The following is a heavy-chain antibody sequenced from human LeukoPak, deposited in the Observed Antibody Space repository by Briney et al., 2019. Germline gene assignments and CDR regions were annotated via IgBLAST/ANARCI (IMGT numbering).Heavy chain of an antibody. CDR1: GGSISSSSYY. V-gene: IGHV4-39*01. CDR3: EQQGRFGVVITFDY. CDR2: IYYSGST. J-gene: IGHJ4*02. Sequence: SETLSLTCTVSGGSISSSSYYWGWIRQPPGKGLEWIGSIYYSGSTYYNPSLKSRVAISVDTSKNQFSLKLSSVTASDTAVYYCEQQGRFGVVITFDYWGQGTLVTVSS. D-gene: IGHD3-3*01.